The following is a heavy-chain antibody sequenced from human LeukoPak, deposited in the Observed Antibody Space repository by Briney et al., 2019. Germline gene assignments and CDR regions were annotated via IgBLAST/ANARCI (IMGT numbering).Heavy chain of an antibody. CDR3: ARAIGRFGEYDAFDI. CDR1: GGSISSYY. V-gene: IGHV4-59*01. D-gene: IGHD3-10*01. J-gene: IGHJ3*02. CDR2: IYYSGST. Sequence: PSETLSLTCTVSGGSISSYYWSWIRQPPGKGLEWIGYIYYSGSTNYNPSLKSRVTISVDTSKNQFSLKLSSVTAADTAVYYCARAIGRFGEYDAFDIWGQGTMVTVSS.